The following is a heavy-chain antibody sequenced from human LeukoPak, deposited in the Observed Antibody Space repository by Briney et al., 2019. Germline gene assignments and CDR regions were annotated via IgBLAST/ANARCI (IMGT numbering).Heavy chain of an antibody. CDR3: ARDVGWLQSDY. D-gene: IGHD5-24*01. CDR1: GFSFSDHW. CDR2: IKKDGSQQ. J-gene: IGHJ4*02. Sequence: GGSLRLSCVASGFSFSDHWMNWFRQAPGKGLEWVATIKKDGSQQYYVDSMKGRFAFSRDNAKNSVYLQISSLRPEDTAVYYCARDVGWLQSDYWGQGTLVTVSS. V-gene: IGHV3-7*01.